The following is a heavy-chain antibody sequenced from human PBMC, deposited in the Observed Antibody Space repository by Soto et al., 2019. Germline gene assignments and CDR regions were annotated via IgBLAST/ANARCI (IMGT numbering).Heavy chain of an antibody. D-gene: IGHD5-12*01. CDR2: INPKRGAT. J-gene: IGHJ3*02. V-gene: IGHV1-2*02. Sequence: ASVKVSCKASGGGNLRDYRTTWVRRAPGQGLEWMGGINPKRGATNYAQNFQGRVTMTGDTSTSTAYMELRRLRSDDTAVYYCARGGRRGYDAFDIWGQGTMVTVSS. CDR1: GGGNLRDYR. CDR3: ARGGRRGYDAFDI.